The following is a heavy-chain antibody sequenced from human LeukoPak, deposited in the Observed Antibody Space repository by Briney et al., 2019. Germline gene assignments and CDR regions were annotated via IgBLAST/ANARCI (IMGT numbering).Heavy chain of an antibody. J-gene: IGHJ4*02. Sequence: GGCLRLSCAASGFTFSSYVMHWVRQAPGKGLEWVAIISYDGSNEYYADSVKGRFTISRDNSKSTLYLQMNSLRAEDTALYYCATSKPYYYGSGSYYKNPFDDWGQGTLVTVSS. V-gene: IGHV3-30*04. D-gene: IGHD3-10*01. CDR3: ATSKPYYYGSGSYYKNPFDD. CDR1: GFTFSSYV. CDR2: ISYDGSNE.